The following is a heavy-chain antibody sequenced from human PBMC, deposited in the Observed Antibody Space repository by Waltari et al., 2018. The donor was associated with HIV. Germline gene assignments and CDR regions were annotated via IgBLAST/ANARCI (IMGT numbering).Heavy chain of an antibody. Sequence: EIQLVESGGGLVKPGGSVRLSCAGSGFTFNNARLSWVRHAPGKGPEWVGRFKSKTDGGTADYAAPVKGRFTITKYDSKNTLYLQMKSLKTEDTYVYYCTIVLRFGDFITDDWGQGTLITVSS. CDR3: TIVLRFGDFITDD. CDR1: GFTFNNAR. CDR2: FKSKTDGGTA. J-gene: IGHJ4*02. V-gene: IGHV3-15*01. D-gene: IGHD3-3*01.